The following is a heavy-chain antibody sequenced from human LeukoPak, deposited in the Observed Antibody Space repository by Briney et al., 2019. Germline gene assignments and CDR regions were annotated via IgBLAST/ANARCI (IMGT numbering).Heavy chain of an antibody. D-gene: IGHD1-1*01. CDR2: ISYDGSNK. V-gene: IGHV3-30-3*01. CDR3: ARDGTALDY. CDR1: GFTFSSYA. J-gene: IGHJ4*02. Sequence: GGSLRLSCAASGFTFSSYAMHWVRQAPGKGLEWVAVISYDGSNKYYADSVKGRFTIYRDNSKNTLYLQMSSLRAEDTAVYYCARDGTALDYWGQGTLVTVSS.